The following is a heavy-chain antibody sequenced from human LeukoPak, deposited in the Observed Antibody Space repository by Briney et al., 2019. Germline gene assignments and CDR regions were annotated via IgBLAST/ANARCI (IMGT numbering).Heavy chain of an antibody. V-gene: IGHV3-53*01. CDR3: ARGGRGSAAVVAPRSFDI. D-gene: IGHD3-22*01. Sequence: GGSLRLSCAASGFDVSSHHMVWVRQAPGKGLEWVSVTYIRGNSYYTDSVKGRFIISRDTSKNTMDLQMNSLRPEDSALYFCARGGRGSAAVVAPRSFDIWGQGTMVAVSS. J-gene: IGHJ3*02. CDR2: TYIRGNS. CDR1: GFDVSSHH.